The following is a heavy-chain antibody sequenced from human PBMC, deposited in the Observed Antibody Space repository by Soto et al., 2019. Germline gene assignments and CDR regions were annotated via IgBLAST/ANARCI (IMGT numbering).Heavy chain of an antibody. CDR2: IYYSGTT. CDR1: GGSISSSSSH. Sequence: PSETLSLTCSVSGGSISSSSSHWGWIRQPPGKGLEWIGSIYYSGTTYYNPSLKSRVTISVDTSKNQFSLKLSSVTAADTAVYYCARQDKTTYNWFDPWGQGTPVTVSS. V-gene: IGHV4-39*01. J-gene: IGHJ5*02. CDR3: ARQDKTTYNWFDP.